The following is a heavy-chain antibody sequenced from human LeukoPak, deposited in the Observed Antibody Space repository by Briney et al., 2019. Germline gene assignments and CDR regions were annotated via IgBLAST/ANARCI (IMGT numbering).Heavy chain of an antibody. Sequence: RAGGSLRLSCAASGFTFDDYGMRWVRQATGKGLEWVSGINWNGRSTGYADSVKGRFNISRDNAKNSLYLQMNSLRAEDTALYYCARGHSSGWYNYFDYWGQGTLVTVSS. V-gene: IGHV3-20*04. J-gene: IGHJ4*02. CDR1: GFTFDDYG. CDR3: ARGHSSGWYNYFDY. D-gene: IGHD6-19*01. CDR2: INWNGRST.